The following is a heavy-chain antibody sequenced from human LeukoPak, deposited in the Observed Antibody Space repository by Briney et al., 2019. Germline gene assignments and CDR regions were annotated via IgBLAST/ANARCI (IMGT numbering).Heavy chain of an antibody. V-gene: IGHV1-18*01. D-gene: IGHD2-2*01. Sequence: ASVKASCKASVYTFTSYGISWVGQSPGHGREGWGWISAYNGITNYAQKLQGRVTITTDTSTSTAYMELRSLRSDDAAVYYCARSKGCSRTSCPSEIYAFDIWGQGTRVTVSS. CDR3: ARSKGCSRTSCPSEIYAFDI. J-gene: IGHJ3*02. CDR2: ISAYNGIT. CDR1: VYTFTSYG.